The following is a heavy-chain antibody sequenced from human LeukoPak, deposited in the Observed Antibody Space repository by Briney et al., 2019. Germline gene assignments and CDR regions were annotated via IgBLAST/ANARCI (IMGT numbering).Heavy chain of an antibody. Sequence: SETLSLTCTVSGGSISSGGYYWTWIRQHPGKGLEWIGYIYYSGTTYYNPSLESRVTISVDTSKNQFSLKLSSVTAADTAVYYCARDGSRPYCSSTSCYGYYYYYGMDVWGQGTTVTVSS. D-gene: IGHD2-2*01. CDR3: ARDGSRPYCSSTSCYGYYYYYGMDV. CDR1: GGSISSGGYY. V-gene: IGHV4-31*03. J-gene: IGHJ6*02. CDR2: IYYSGTT.